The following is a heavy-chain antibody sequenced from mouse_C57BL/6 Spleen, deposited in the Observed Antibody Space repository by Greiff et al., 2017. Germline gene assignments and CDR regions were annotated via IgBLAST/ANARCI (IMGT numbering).Heavy chain of an antibody. CDR1: GFTFSSYG. J-gene: IGHJ1*03. Sequence: EVKVVESGGDLVKPGGSLKLSCAASGFTFSSYGMSWVRQTPDKRLEWVATISSGGSYTYYPDSVKGRFTISRDNAKNTLYLQMSSLKSEDTAMYYCARIVITTVVEGYFDVWGTGTTVTVSS. V-gene: IGHV5-6*01. CDR2: ISSGGSYT. CDR3: ARIVITTVVEGYFDV. D-gene: IGHD1-1*01.